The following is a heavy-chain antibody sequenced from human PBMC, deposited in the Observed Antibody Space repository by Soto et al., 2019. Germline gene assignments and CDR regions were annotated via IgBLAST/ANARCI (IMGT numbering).Heavy chain of an antibody. V-gene: IGHV3-33*01. D-gene: IGHD6-13*01. J-gene: IGHJ4*02. Sequence: GGSLRLSCAASGFTFSSYGMHWVRQAPGKGLEWVAVIWYDGSNKYYAASVKGRFTISRDNSKNTLYLQMNSLRAEDTAVYYCARGSSSWYGDYFDYWGQGTLVTVSS. CDR3: ARGSSSWYGDYFDY. CDR1: GFTFSSYG. CDR2: IWYDGSNK.